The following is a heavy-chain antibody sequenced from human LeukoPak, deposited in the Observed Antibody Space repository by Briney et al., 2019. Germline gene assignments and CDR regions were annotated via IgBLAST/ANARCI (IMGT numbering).Heavy chain of an antibody. CDR1: GGSITTNY. CDR3: AREKGYDDYVGGDYYYYYMDV. Sequence: PSETLSLTCTVSGGSITTNYWTWIRQPPGKGLEWVGYIYYSGSTKHNPSLKSRVTMSVDTSKNQFSLKLTSVTAADTAVYYCAREKGYDDYVGGDYYYYYMDVWGKGTTVTISS. CDR2: IYYSGST. J-gene: IGHJ6*03. D-gene: IGHD4-17*01. V-gene: IGHV4-59*01.